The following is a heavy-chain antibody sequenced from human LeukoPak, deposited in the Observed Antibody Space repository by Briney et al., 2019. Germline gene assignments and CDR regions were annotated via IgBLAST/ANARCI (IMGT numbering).Heavy chain of an antibody. V-gene: IGHV3-48*03. D-gene: IGHD3-22*01. CDR3: ASDSSGYSPNWFDP. CDR2: ISSSGSTI. Sequence: GGSLRLSCAASGFTFSSYEMNWVRQAPGKGLEWVSYISSSGSTIYYADSVKGRFTISRDNAKNSLYLQMNSLRAEDTAVYYCASDSSGYSPNWFDPWGQGTLVTVSS. CDR1: GFTFSSYE. J-gene: IGHJ5*02.